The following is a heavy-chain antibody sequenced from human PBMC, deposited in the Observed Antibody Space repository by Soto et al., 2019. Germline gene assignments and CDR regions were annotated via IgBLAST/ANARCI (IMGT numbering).Heavy chain of an antibody. V-gene: IGHV3-23*01. CDR2: ISGSGGST. J-gene: IGHJ4*02. Sequence: PGGSLRLSCAASGFTYSSYAMSWVRQAPGKGLEWVSAISGSGGSTYYADSVKGRFTISRDNSKNTLYLQMNSLRAEDTAVYYCASYCSSTSCPLWGQGTLVTVSS. CDR1: GFTYSSYA. D-gene: IGHD2-2*01. CDR3: ASYCSSTSCPL.